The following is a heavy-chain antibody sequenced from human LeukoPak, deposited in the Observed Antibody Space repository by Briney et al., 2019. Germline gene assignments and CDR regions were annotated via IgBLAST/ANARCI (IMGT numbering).Heavy chain of an antibody. J-gene: IGHJ4*02. CDR2: IRYDGSNK. CDR1: GFTFSNYG. D-gene: IGHD5-18*01. CDR3: AKELYGYSYGDLLDY. Sequence: PGGSLRLSCAASGFTFSNYGMHWVRQAPGKGLEWVAFIRYDGSNKYYADSVKGRFTISRDNSENTLYLQMNSLRAEDTAVYYCAKELYGYSYGDLLDYWGQGTLVTVSS. V-gene: IGHV3-30*02.